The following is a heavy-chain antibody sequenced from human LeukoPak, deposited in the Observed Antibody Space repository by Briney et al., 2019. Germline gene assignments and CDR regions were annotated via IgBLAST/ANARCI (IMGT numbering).Heavy chain of an antibody. CDR2: INPNSGGT. CDR3: RTDRYGDYGDYIDY. V-gene: IGHV1-2*02. D-gene: IGHD4-17*01. Sequence: ASVKVSCKASGYTXTGYYMHWVRQAPGQGLEWMGWINPNSGGTNYAQKFQGRVTMTRDTSTSTAYMELSRLRSDDTAVYYCRTDRYGDYGDYIDYWGQGTLVTVSS. CDR1: GYTXTGYY. J-gene: IGHJ4*02.